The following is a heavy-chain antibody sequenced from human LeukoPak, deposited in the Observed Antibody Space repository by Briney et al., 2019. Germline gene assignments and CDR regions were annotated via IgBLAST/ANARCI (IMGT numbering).Heavy chain of an antibody. CDR2: TSSSGSTI. D-gene: IGHD3-16*01. Sequence: HPGGSLRLSCAASGFTFSSYEMNWVRQAPGKGPEWVSYTSSSGSTIYYADSAKGRFTISRDNAKNSLYLQMNSLGAEDTAVYYCARLGGSVIDYWGQGTLVTVSS. V-gene: IGHV3-48*03. CDR1: GFTFSSYE. J-gene: IGHJ4*02. CDR3: ARLGGSVIDY.